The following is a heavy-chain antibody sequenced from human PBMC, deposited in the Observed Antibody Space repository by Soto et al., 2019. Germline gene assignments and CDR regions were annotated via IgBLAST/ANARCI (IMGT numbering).Heavy chain of an antibody. CDR3: ARAPMVLSRSYFDS. CDR2: VSYGGNT. V-gene: IGHV4-59*01. CDR1: CGSISNFY. Sequence: PSETLSLTCTVSCGSISNFYWSWIRQPPGKGLEWIGYVSYGGNTNYNPSLKSRVSISVDTSKNQLSLNLTSVTAADTAVYYCARAPMVLSRSYFDSWGQGTPVTVSS. D-gene: IGHD2-8*01. J-gene: IGHJ4*02.